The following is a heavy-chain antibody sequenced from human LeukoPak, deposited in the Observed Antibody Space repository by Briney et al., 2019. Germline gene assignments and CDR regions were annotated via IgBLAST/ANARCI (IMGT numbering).Heavy chain of an antibody. J-gene: IGHJ4*02. CDR1: GFTFSSYE. V-gene: IGHV3-48*03. Sequence: QSGGSLRLSCAASGFTFSSYEMDWVRQAPGKGLEWVSYISSSGSTIYYADSVKGRFTISRDNAKNSLYLQMNSLRAEDTAVYYCARVDSSGWYLVRGQGTLVTVSS. D-gene: IGHD6-19*01. CDR3: ARVDSSGWYLV. CDR2: ISSSGSTI.